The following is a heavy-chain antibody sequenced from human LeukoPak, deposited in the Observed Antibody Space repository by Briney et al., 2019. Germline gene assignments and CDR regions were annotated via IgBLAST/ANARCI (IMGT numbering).Heavy chain of an antibody. CDR1: GFTVSSNY. Sequence: GGSLRLSCAASGFTVSSNYMSWVRQAPGKGLEWVSGLSGSGTRPYYTDSVKGRFTISRDNSKNTLDLQMNSLRAEDTALYYCVKDRCDSVTCPEAWGQGTLVTVSS. V-gene: IGHV3-23*01. J-gene: IGHJ5*02. CDR3: VKDRCDSVTCPEA. D-gene: IGHD5/OR15-5a*01. CDR2: LSGSGTRP.